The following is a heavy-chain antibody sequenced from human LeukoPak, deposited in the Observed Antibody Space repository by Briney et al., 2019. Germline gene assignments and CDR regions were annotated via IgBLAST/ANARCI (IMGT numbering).Heavy chain of an antibody. CDR3: ARGYCSSSTCYKYYFDY. CDR1: GFTFGDYT. D-gene: IGHD2-2*02. Sequence: GRSLRLSCTASGFTFGDYTMTWVRQAPGKGLEWVGFIRNKAYGGTTEYAASVKGRFTVSRDDSKSIAYLQMNSLKPEDRAVHYCARGYCSSSTCYKYYFDYWGQRTLVTVSS. CDR2: IRNKAYGGTT. V-gene: IGHV3-49*04. J-gene: IGHJ4*02.